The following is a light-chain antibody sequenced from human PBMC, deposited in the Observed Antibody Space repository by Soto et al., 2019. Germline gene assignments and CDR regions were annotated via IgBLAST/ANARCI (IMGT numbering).Light chain of an antibody. CDR3: QHYNNWPLT. J-gene: IGKJ5*01. Sequence: IVMTQSPATLSVSPRERATLSCRASQRISSNLAWYQQKPGQAPRLLLFAAYARATGVPARFSGGGSGTDFTLTISSLQSEDSAFYYCQHYNNWPLTFGQGTRLEIK. CDR2: AAY. V-gene: IGKV3-15*01. CDR1: QRISSN.